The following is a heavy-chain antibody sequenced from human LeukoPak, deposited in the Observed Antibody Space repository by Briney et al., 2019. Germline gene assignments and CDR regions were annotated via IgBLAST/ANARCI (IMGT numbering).Heavy chain of an antibody. V-gene: IGHV3-21*01. CDR1: GFTFSSYS. J-gene: IGHJ4*02. Sequence: PGGSLRLSCAASGFTFSSYSMNWVRQAPGKGLERVSSISSSSSYIYYADSVKGRFTIPRDNAKNSLYLQMNSLRAEDTAVYYCAGYCSSTSCPGDFDYWGQGTLVTVSS. D-gene: IGHD2-2*01. CDR2: ISSSSSYI. CDR3: AGYCSSTSCPGDFDY.